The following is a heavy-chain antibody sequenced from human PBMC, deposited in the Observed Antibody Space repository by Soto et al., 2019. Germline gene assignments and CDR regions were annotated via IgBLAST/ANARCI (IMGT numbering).Heavy chain of an antibody. D-gene: IGHD2-2*01. CDR1: GFTFSSYA. CDR2: ISYDGSNK. CDR3: GRCTSTSCHLGSDY. Sequence: GGSLRLSCAASGFTFSSYAMNWVRQAPGKGLEWVALISYDGSNKYYADSVRGRFTISRDSSTNTLFLQMNSLRAADTAVYYCGRCTSTSCHLGSDYWGQGTLVTVSS. J-gene: IGHJ4*02. V-gene: IGHV3-30-3*01.